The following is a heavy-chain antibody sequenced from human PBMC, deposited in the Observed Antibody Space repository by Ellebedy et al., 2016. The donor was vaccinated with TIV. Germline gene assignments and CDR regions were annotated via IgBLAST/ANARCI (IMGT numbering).Heavy chain of an antibody. CDR1: GFTFSSYW. Sequence: GESLKISCAASGFTFSSYWMSWVRQAPGKGLEWVANIKQDGSEKYYVDSVKGRFTISRDNAKNSLYLQMNSLRAEDTAVYYCARDQGGIVVVGWFDPWGQGTLVTVSS. CDR3: ARDQGGIVVVGWFDP. D-gene: IGHD2-15*01. CDR2: IKQDGSEK. J-gene: IGHJ5*02. V-gene: IGHV3-7*01.